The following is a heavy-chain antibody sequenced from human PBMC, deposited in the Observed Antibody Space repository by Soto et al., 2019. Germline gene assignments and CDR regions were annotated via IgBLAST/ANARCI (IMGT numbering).Heavy chain of an antibody. J-gene: IGHJ5*02. CDR1: GSTFTSSA. D-gene: IGHD3-10*01. Sequence: SVKVSCKASGSTFTSSAVQWVRQARGQRLEWIGWIVVGSGNTNYAQKFQERVTITRDMSTSTAYMELSGLRSEVTAVYYCAAARYITMVRGVIIIGENWFDPWGQGTLVTVSS. CDR2: IVVGSGNT. CDR3: AAARYITMVRGVIIIGENWFDP. V-gene: IGHV1-58*01.